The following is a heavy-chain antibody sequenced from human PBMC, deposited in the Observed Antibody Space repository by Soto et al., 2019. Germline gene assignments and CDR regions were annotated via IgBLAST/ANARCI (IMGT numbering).Heavy chain of an antibody. J-gene: IGHJ4*02. CDR3: ARQGWKYSYGTNVDY. D-gene: IGHD5-18*01. CDR1: GGSISSYY. CDR2: IYYSGST. V-gene: IGHV4-59*08. Sequence: QVQLQESGPGLVKPSETLSLTCTVSGGSISSYYWNWIRQPPGKGLEWIGYIYYSGSTNYNPSLKSRVTISVDTSKIQFTLKLSSVTAADTAVYYCARQGWKYSYGTNVDYWGQGTLVTVSS.